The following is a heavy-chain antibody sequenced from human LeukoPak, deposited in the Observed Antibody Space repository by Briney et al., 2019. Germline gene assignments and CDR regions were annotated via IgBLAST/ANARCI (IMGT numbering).Heavy chain of an antibody. CDR3: ARDLTGSWTTDY. D-gene: IGHD7-27*01. J-gene: IGHJ4*02. V-gene: IGHV1-46*01. CDR2: IYPGRPDI. CDR1: GYAFTSNH. Sequence: GAPVKLSCTASGYAFTSNHMHWVRQAPGRGLEWMGIIYPGRPDITYAQAFQGRVTVTSDTSTRTVYLQLRTLPSEDTAVYFCARDLTGSWTTDYWGQGTLVTVSS.